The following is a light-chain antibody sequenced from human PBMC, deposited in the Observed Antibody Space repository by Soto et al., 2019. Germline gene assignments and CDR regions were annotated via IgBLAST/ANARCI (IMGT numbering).Light chain of an antibody. CDR2: DSS. J-gene: IGKJ5*01. Sequence: DIQMTQSPSTRSAYVGDRVTITCPASQSINNWLAWYQQKPGKAPKFLIYDSSSLESGVPSRFSGSGSGTEFSLTISSLQPDDFATYYCQQYDSFSSTFGQGTRLEI. CDR1: QSINNW. V-gene: IGKV1-5*01. CDR3: QQYDSFSST.